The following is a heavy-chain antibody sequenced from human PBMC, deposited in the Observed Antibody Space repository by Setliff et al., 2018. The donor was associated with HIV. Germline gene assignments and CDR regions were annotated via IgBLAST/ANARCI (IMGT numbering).Heavy chain of an antibody. V-gene: IGHV4-59*01. CDR2: VYSTGST. D-gene: IGHD3-10*01. CDR3: ARVETTVRGATYAMDV. CDR1: GDSINNYY. Sequence: SETLSLTCTVSGDSINNYYWSWIRQPPGKGLEWTGYVYSTGSTNSKSSLKSRVTISTDTSKNQLSLNLTSVTAADTAVYYCARVETTVRGATYAMDVWGQGTTVTVSS. J-gene: IGHJ6*02.